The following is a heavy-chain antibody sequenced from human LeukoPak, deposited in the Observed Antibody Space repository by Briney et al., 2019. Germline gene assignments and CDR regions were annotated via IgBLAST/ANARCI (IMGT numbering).Heavy chain of an antibody. Sequence: GRSLRLSCAASGFTFSSYAMHWVRQAPGKGLEWVAVMSYDGSNKYYADSVKGRFTISRDNSKNTLYLQMNSLRAEDTAVYYCARVPELYYFDYWGQGTLVTVSS. J-gene: IGHJ4*02. CDR2: MSYDGSNK. D-gene: IGHD1-14*01. CDR1: GFTFSSYA. CDR3: ARVPELYYFDY. V-gene: IGHV3-30*04.